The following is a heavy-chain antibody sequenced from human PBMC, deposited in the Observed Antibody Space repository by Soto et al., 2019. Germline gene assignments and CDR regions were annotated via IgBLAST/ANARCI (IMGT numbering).Heavy chain of an antibody. CDR3: TTDPPMPILRYFDWLGV. V-gene: IGHV3-15*01. CDR2: IKSKTDGGTT. D-gene: IGHD3-9*01. Sequence: EVQLVESGGGLVKPGGSLRLSCAASGFTFSNAWMSWVRQAPGKGLEWVGRIKSKTDGGTTDYAAPVKGRFTISRDDSKNTLYLQMNSLKTEDTAVYYCTTDPPMPILRYFDWLGVWGQGTTVTVSS. J-gene: IGHJ6*02. CDR1: GFTFSNAW.